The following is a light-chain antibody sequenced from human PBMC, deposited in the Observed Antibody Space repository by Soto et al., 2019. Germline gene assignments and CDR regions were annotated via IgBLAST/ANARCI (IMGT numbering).Light chain of an antibody. Sequence: EIVLTQSPGTLSLSPGERATLSCRASQSVSSSYLGWYQQKPGQAPRLLIYDGSSRATGIPDRFSGSGSGTDFTLTISRLEPEDFAVYYCQQYGSLPRTFGQGTKLEIK. CDR1: QSVSSSY. V-gene: IGKV3-20*01. CDR2: DGS. J-gene: IGKJ2*01. CDR3: QQYGSLPRT.